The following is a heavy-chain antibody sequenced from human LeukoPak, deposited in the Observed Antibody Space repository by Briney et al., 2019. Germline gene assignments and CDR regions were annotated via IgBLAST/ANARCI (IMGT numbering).Heavy chain of an antibody. CDR3: AKVSASRYGDYKSWFDP. Sequence: GGSLRLSCAAPGFTFSDYYMSWIRQAPGKGLEWVSYISSSGSTIYYADSVKGRFTISRDNSKNTLYLQMNSLRAEDTAVYYCAKVSASRYGDYKSWFDPWGQGTLVTVSS. J-gene: IGHJ5*02. CDR2: ISSSGSTI. D-gene: IGHD4-17*01. CDR1: GFTFSDYY. V-gene: IGHV3-11*01.